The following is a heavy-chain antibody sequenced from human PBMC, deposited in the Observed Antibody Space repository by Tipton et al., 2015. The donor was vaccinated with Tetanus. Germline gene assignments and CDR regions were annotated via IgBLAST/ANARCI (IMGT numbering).Heavy chain of an antibody. J-gene: IGHJ4*02. Sequence: LRLSCAVSGGSFSGHYWSWIRQPPGEGLEWIGEINPSGGASYNPSLKSRVTISVDTSKNQFSLKLTSVTAADTALYYCARPVKQWLVPVDSWGQGTLVTVSS. CDR1: GGSFSGHY. CDR3: ARPVKQWLVPVDS. V-gene: IGHV4-34*01. D-gene: IGHD6-19*01. CDR2: INPSGGA.